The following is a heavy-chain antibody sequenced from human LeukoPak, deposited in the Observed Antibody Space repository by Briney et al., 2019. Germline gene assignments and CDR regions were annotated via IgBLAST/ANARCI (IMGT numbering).Heavy chain of an antibody. Sequence: GGSLRLSCEASGFIFGDYWMTWVRQAPGKGLEWVANAKPDGTKTWYLDSVKGRFVITRDNTKNSLSLQMNNLRVEDTAVYYCARDYPYDSWGQGTLVTVSS. CDR2: AKPDGTKT. CDR1: GFIFGDYW. CDR3: ARDYPYDS. V-gene: IGHV3-7*01. J-gene: IGHJ4*02. D-gene: IGHD3-16*02.